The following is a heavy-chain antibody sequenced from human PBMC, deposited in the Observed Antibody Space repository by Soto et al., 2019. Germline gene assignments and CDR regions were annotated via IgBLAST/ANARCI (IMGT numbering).Heavy chain of an antibody. J-gene: IGHJ5*02. CDR1: GGTFSSYA. CDR2: IIPIFGTA. Sequence: SVKVSCKASGGTFSSYAISWVRQAPGQGLEWMGGIIPIFGTANYGQKFQGRVTITADKSTSTAYMELSSLRSEDTAVYYCAAQYDRFYYPWGQGTLVTVSS. V-gene: IGHV1-69*06. CDR3: AAQYDRFYYP. D-gene: IGHD3-22*01.